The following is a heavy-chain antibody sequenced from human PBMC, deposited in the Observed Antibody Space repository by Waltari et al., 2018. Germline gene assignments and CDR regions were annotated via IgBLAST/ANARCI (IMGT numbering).Heavy chain of an antibody. CDR2: IIPIFGTA. V-gene: IGHV1-69*13. J-gene: IGHJ4*02. D-gene: IGHD3-22*01. Sequence: QVQLVQSGAEVKKPGSSVKVSCKASGGTFSSYAISWVRQAPGQGLEWMGRIIPIFGTANYAQKFQGRVTITADKSTSTAYMERSSRRSEDTAGYYCARVKGVTMIPDYWGQGTLVTVAS. CDR3: ARVKGVTMIPDY. CDR1: GGTFSSYA.